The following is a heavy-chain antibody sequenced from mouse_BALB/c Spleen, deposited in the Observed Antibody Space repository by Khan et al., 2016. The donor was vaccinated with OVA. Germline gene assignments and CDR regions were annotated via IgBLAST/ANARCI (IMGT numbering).Heavy chain of an antibody. V-gene: IGHV1-9*01. Sequence: QVQLQQAGAELMKPGASVKISCKATGYTFSSYWIEWVKQRPGHGLEWIGEILPGSGSTNYNEKFKGKVTFTADTSSNTAYMQLSSLTSEDSAVYYCARHYYGSSSFAYWGQGTLVTVSA. CDR3: ARHYYGSSSFAY. J-gene: IGHJ3*01. CDR2: ILPGSGST. CDR1: GYTFSSYW. D-gene: IGHD1-1*01.